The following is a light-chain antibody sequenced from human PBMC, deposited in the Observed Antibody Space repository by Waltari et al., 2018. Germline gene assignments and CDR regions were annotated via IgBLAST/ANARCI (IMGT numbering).Light chain of an antibody. CDR2: EVS. CDR3: SSYTTSSAPGV. CDR1: DSDVGAYDF. J-gene: IGLJ1*01. V-gene: IGLV2-14*01. Sequence: QSALTQPASVSGSPGQSITISCSGTDSDVGAYDFVSWYQQHPGKAPHLIIYEVSNRPSGISNRFSASKPGNTASLTISGLQAEEEADYCCSSYTTSSAPGVFGTGTRVTVL.